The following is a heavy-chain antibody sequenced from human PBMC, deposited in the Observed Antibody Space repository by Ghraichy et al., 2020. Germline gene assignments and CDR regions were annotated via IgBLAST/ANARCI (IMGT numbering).Heavy chain of an antibody. CDR1: GFTFSSNYY. V-gene: IGHV3-7*03. D-gene: IGHD3-16*01. CDR2: IKQDGSDK. J-gene: IGHJ3*01. CDR3: AREEGPTEGDVTSGAFDV. Sequence: GGSLRLSCVASGFTFSSNYYMTWVRQAPGKGLEWVANIKQDGSDKFYVDSVKGRFTISRDNAKNSLYLQMNSLRAEDTAVYYCAREEGPTEGDVTSGAFDVWGQRTMVTVSS.